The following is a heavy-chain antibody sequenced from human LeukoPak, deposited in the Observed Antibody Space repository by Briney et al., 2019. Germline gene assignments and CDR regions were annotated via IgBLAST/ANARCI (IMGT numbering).Heavy chain of an antibody. J-gene: IGHJ5*02. V-gene: IGHV6-1*01. Sequence: SQTLSLTCAISGDSVSSNSAAWNWIRQSPSRGLEWLGRTYYRSKWYNDYAVSVKSRITINPDTSKNQFSLQLSSVTAADTAVYYCARIGAGTTPYNWFDPWGQGTLVTVSS. D-gene: IGHD1-1*01. CDR1: GDSVSSNSAA. CDR3: ARIGAGTTPYNWFDP. CDR2: TYYRSKWYN.